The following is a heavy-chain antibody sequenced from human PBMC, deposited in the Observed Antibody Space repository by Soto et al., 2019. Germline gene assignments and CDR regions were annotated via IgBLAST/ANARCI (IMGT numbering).Heavy chain of an antibody. D-gene: IGHD4-17*01. CDR3: AKSGYGDYAFDY. Sequence: GGSLRLSCAASGFTFDDYAMHWVRQAPGKGLEWVSGISWNSGSIGYADSVKGRFTISRDNAKNSLYLQMNSLRAEDTALYYCAKSGYGDYAFDYWGQGTLVTVSS. V-gene: IGHV3-9*01. J-gene: IGHJ4*02. CDR2: ISWNSGSI. CDR1: GFTFDDYA.